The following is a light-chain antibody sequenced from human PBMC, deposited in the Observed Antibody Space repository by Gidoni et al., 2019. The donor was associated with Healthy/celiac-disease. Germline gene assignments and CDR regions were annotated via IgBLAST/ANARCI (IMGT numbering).Light chain of an antibody. J-gene: IGKJ1*01. Sequence: AIRMTKSPSSLSASTGDRVTITFWASPGISSYLAWYQQKPGKAPKLLIYAASTLQSGVPSRFSGSGSGTYFTLTIRCLQSEDFATYYCQQYYSYPVTFGQGTKVEIK. CDR2: AAS. CDR1: PGISSY. V-gene: IGKV1-8*01. CDR3: QQYYSYPVT.